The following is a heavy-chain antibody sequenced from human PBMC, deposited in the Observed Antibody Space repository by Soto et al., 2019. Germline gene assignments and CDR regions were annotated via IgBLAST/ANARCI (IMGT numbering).Heavy chain of an antibody. CDR3: ARLGAYSYYGMDV. V-gene: IGHV4-39*01. CDR1: GGSISSSSYY. D-gene: IGHD1-26*01. CDR2: IYYSGST. Sequence: SETLSLTCTVSGGSISSSSYYWGWIRQPPGKGLEWIGSIYYSGSTYYNPSLKSRITISVDTSKNQFSLKLSSVTAADTAVYYCARLGAYSYYGMDVWGQGTTVTVSS. J-gene: IGHJ6*02.